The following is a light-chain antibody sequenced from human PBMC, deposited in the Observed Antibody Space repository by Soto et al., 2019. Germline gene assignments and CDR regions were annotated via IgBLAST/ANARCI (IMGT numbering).Light chain of an antibody. CDR2: EVS. Sequence: QSVLTQPPSASGSPGQSVTISCTGTSSDVGGYNYVSWYQQHPGKAPKLMIYEVSKRPSGVPDRFSGSKSGNTASLTVSGLQPEDEADYYCSSYAGSNNLGVFGRGTQLTVL. V-gene: IGLV2-8*01. J-gene: IGLJ7*01. CDR3: SSYAGSNNLGV. CDR1: SSDVGGYNY.